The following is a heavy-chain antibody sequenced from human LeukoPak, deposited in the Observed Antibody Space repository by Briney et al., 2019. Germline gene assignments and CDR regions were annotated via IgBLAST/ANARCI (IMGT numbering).Heavy chain of an antibody. CDR2: ISAYNGDT. V-gene: IGHV1-18*04. J-gene: IGHJ4*02. CDR1: GYTLTGYY. Sequence: ASVKVSCKTSGYTLTGYYMHWVRQAPGQGLECMGWISAYNGDTNYAQNFQGRLTMTTDTSTNTAYMELRSLRSDDTAVYYCARVGSPDSENSGWKLFFDYWGQGTLVTVSS. CDR3: ARVGSPDSENSGWKLFFDY. D-gene: IGHD6-19*01.